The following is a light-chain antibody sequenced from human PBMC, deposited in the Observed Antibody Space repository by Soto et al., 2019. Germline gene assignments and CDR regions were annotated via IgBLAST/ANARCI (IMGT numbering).Light chain of an antibody. Sequence: QSALTQPPSASGSPGQSVTISCTGTSSDVGGYNYVSWYQQYPGKAPKLMIYEVSQRPSGVPDRFSGSKSGNTASLTVSGLQAEDEADYYCSSYAGSNNWVFGVRTKVTVL. J-gene: IGLJ1*01. CDR1: SSDVGGYNY. V-gene: IGLV2-8*01. CDR2: EVS. CDR3: SSYAGSNNWV.